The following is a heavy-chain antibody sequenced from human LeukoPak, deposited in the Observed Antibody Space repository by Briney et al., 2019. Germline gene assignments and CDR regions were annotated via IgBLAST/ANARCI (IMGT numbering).Heavy chain of an antibody. CDR1: GYRFTSYL. J-gene: IGHJ3*02. V-gene: IGHV5-51*01. D-gene: IGHD4-17*01. CDR2: IYADDSDT. Sequence: GKSLKISCKASGYRFTSYLIGWVRQMPGKGLEWMGIIYADDSDTRYSPSFQGQVTLSADTSISTAYLQWSSLRASDTAMYYCERCTTVTMRLAAFDIWGQGTMVTVSS. CDR3: ERCTTVTMRLAAFDI.